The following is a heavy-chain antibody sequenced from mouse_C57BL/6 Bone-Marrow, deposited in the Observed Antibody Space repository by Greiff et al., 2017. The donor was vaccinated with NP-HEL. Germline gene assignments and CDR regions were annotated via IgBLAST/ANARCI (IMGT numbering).Heavy chain of an antibody. V-gene: IGHV1-55*01. J-gene: IGHJ1*03. CDR2: IYPGSGNT. CDR1: GYTFTSYW. D-gene: IGHD2-3*01. Sequence: QVQLQQPGAELVKPGASVKMSCKASGYTFTSYWITWVKQRPGQGLEWIGDIYPGSGNTNYNEKFKSKATLTVDTSSSTAYMQLSSLTSEDSAVYYCARWGRIYDGYYDWYFDVWGTGTTVTVSS. CDR3: ARWGRIYDGYYDWYFDV.